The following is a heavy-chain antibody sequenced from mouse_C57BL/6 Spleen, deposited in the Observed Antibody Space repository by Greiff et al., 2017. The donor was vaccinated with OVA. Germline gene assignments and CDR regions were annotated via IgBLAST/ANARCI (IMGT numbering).Heavy chain of an antibody. V-gene: IGHV3-6*01. CDR3: ARDRTGTHFDY. Sequence: ESGPGLVKPSQSLSLTCSVTGYSITSGYYWNWIRQFPGNKLEWMGYISYDGSNNYNPSLKNRISITRDTSKNQFFLKLNSVTTEDTATYYCARDRTGTHFDYWGQGTTLTVSS. CDR2: ISYDGSN. D-gene: IGHD4-1*01. CDR1: GYSITSGYY. J-gene: IGHJ2*01.